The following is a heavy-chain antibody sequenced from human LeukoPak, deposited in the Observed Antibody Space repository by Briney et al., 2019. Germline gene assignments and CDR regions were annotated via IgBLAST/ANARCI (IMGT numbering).Heavy chain of an antibody. V-gene: IGHV1-18*01. CDR2: ISAYDANT. Sequence: ASLKVSCKASGYTFTSYGISWVRQTPGQGLEWMGWISAYDANTNYAQKLQGRVIMTTDTSTSTAYMELRSLRSDDTAVYYCARVGIPHQNFDYWGQGTLVTVSS. J-gene: IGHJ4*02. CDR3: ARVGIPHQNFDY. D-gene: IGHD1-14*01. CDR1: GYTFTSYG.